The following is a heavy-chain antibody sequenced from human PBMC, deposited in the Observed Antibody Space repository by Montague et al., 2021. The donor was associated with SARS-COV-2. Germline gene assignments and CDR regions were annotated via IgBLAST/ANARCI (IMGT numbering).Heavy chain of an antibody. CDR2: IYYRWST. D-gene: IGHD5-24*01. V-gene: IGHV4-59*01. CDR1: VGSINSDY. J-gene: IGHJ5*02. CDR3: AREDRWNWFDP. Sequence: SETLSLTCTVSVGSINSDYWSWIRQPPGKGLEWIGYIYYRWSTNYNPSLKSRVTISVDASKNQFSLKLISVTAADTAVYYCAREDRWNWFDPWGQGILVTVSS.